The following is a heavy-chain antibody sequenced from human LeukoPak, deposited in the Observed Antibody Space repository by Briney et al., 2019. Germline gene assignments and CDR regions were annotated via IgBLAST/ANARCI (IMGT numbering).Heavy chain of an antibody. CDR2: IKQDGSEK. V-gene: IGHV3-7*05. Sequence: GGSLRLSRAASGFTFSTFCMSWVRQAPGKGLEWVANIKQDGSEKYYVDSVKGRFTISRDNSKNTLYLQMNSLRAEDTAVYYCAKVNILTASYTGDYWGQGTLVTVSS. D-gene: IGHD3-9*01. J-gene: IGHJ4*02. CDR1: GFTFSTFC. CDR3: AKVNILTASYTGDY.